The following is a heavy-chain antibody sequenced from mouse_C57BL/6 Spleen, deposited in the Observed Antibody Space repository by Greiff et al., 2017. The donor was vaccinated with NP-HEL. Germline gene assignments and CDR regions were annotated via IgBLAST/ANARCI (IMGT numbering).Heavy chain of an antibody. CDR2: INPNNGGT. CDR3: ARGNSFDY. CDR1: GYTFTDYY. V-gene: IGHV1-26*01. Sequence: VQLQQSGPELVKPGASVKISCKASGYTFTDYYMNWVKQSHGKSLEWIGDINPNNGGTSYNQKFKGKATLTVDKSSSTAYMELRSLTSEDSAVYSCARGNSFDYWGQGTTLTVSS. J-gene: IGHJ2*01.